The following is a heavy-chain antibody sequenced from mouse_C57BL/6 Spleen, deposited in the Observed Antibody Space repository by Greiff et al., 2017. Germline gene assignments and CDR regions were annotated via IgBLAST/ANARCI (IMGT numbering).Heavy chain of an antibody. J-gene: IGHJ3*01. CDR1: GYAFSSYW. Sequence: QVQLQQSGAELVKPGASVKISCKASGYAFSSYWMNWVKQRPGKGLEWIGQIYPGDGDTNYNGKFKGKATLTADKSSSTAYMQLSSLTSEDSAVYFCAKGADYDGAWFAYWGQGTLVTVSA. CDR2: IYPGDGDT. CDR3: AKGADYDGAWFAY. V-gene: IGHV1-80*01. D-gene: IGHD2-4*01.